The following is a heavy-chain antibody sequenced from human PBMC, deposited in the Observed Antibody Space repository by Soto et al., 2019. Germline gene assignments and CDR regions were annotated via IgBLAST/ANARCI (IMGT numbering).Heavy chain of an antibody. CDR1: GFTFSNYA. D-gene: IGHD6-19*01. CDR3: SKRSGSGCCGVTYFDY. Sequence: GGSLRLSCAASGFTFSNYAMSWVRQAPGKGLEWVSAMSGSGSSTYYADSVKGRFTISIDNSRNTLYLQMNSLRAEDTAVDYCSKRSGSGCCGVTYFDYWGQGTLVTVYS. J-gene: IGHJ4*02. CDR2: MSGSGSST. V-gene: IGHV3-23*01.